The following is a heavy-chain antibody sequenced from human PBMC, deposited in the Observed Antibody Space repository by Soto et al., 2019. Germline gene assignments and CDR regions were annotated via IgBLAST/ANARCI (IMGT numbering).Heavy chain of an antibody. D-gene: IGHD6-6*01. CDR2: INPDGSTT. Sequence: EVQLVESGGGLVQPGGPLRPSCAASGFTLSSYWMPWVGQAPGKGLVWVSRINPDGSTTSHADSVKGRFTISRDNAENTLYLQMHSLRGEDTAVYYCARVSVSSYHFDYWGQGSLVTVSS. CDR1: GFTLSSYW. CDR3: ARVSVSSYHFDY. V-gene: IGHV3-74*01. J-gene: IGHJ4*02.